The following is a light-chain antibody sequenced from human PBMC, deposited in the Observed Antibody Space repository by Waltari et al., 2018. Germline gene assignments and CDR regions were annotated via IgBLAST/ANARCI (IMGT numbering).Light chain of an antibody. J-gene: IGLJ3*02. CDR1: SGHSSNV. V-gene: IGLV4-69*01. CDR3: QTGGHGTWV. CDR2: VNSDGSH. Sequence: QLVLTQSPSASASLGASVKLTCTLSSGHSSNVIAWLQQQPEKGPRYLMKVNSDGSHNKGDEIPDRFSGSSSGAERYLTLSSLQSEDEADYYWQTGGHGTWVFGGGTKLTVL.